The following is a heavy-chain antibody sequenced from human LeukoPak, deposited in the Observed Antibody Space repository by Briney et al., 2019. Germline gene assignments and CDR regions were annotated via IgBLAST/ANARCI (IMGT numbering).Heavy chain of an antibody. D-gene: IGHD3-3*01. CDR3: ARDGLGSFGVALDAFDI. V-gene: IGHV4-4*07. CDR2: IYTSGST. J-gene: IGHJ3*02. CDR1: GGSISSYY. Sequence: SETLSLTCTVSGGSISSYYWSWIRQPAGKGLEWIGRIYTSGSTNYNPSLKSRVTMSVDTSKNQFSLKLSSVTAADTAVYYCARDGLGSFGVALDAFDIWGQGTMVTVSS.